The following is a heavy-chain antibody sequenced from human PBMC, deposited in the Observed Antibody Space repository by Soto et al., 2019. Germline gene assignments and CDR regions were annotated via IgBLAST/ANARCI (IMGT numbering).Heavy chain of an antibody. CDR2: IWYDGSNK. V-gene: IGHV3-33*01. D-gene: IGHD2-2*01. J-gene: IGHJ5*02. CDR1: GFTFSSYG. CDR3: ARDRRCSSTSCSNWFDP. Sequence: PGGSLRLSCAASGFTFSSYGMHWVRQAPGKGLEWVAVIWYDGSNKYYADSVKGRFTISRDNSKNTLYLQMNSLRAEDTAAYYCARDRRCSSTSCSNWFDPWGQGTLVTVSS.